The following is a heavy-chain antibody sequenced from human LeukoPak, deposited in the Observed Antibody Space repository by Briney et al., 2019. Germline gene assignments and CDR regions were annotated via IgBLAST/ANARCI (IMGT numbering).Heavy chain of an antibody. D-gene: IGHD1-26*01. CDR3: ARLYSSATQS. V-gene: IGHV3-23*01. J-gene: IGHJ5*02. CDR1: GFTFSSYP. Sequence: GSLRLSCAASGFTFSSYPMIWVRQAPGKGLDWVSSIGSSGVTTYYADSVKGRFTISRDNSKNTLYLQMSSLRAEDTAIYYCARLYSSATQSWGQGTLVTVSS. CDR2: IGSSGVTT.